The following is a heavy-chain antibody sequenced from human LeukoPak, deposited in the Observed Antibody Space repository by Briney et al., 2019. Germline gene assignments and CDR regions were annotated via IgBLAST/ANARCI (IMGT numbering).Heavy chain of an antibody. J-gene: IGHJ4*02. CDR1: SGSISTSNYY. Sequence: PSETLSLTCTVSSGSISTSNYYWGWVRQPPGKALEWIGNIFYSGSTYYSPSLKSRVTISLDTSRNQFSLKLNSVTAADTAVYYCARVEWRSSSSHLGGYWGQGTLVTVSS. CDR3: ARVEWRSSSSHLGGY. D-gene: IGHD6-6*01. V-gene: IGHV4-39*07. CDR2: IFYSGST.